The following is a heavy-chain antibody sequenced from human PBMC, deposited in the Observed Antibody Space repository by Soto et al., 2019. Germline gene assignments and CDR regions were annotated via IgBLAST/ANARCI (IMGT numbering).Heavy chain of an antibody. CDR2: IIPIFGTA. D-gene: IGHD3-3*01. CDR3: ARPIDFWSGHYYYGMDV. CDR1: GGTFSSYA. J-gene: IGHJ6*02. V-gene: IGHV1-69*13. Sequence: ASVKVSCKASGGTFSSYAISWVRQAPGQGLEWMGGIIPIFGTANYAQKFQGRVTITADESTSTAYMELSSLRSEDTAVYYCARPIDFWSGHYYYGMDVWGQGTTVTVSS.